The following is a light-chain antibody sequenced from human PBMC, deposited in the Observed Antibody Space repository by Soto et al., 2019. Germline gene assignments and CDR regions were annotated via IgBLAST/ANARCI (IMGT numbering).Light chain of an antibody. CDR1: QSVSSSY. CDR2: DAS. CDR3: QQYGSSPYT. Sequence: EIVLTQSPATLSLSPGERATLSCGASQSVSSSYLAWYQQKPGLAPRLLMYDASSRATGIPDRFSGSGSGTDFTLTISRLEPEDFALYYCQQYGSSPYTFGQGTKLEIK. J-gene: IGKJ2*01. V-gene: IGKV3D-20*01.